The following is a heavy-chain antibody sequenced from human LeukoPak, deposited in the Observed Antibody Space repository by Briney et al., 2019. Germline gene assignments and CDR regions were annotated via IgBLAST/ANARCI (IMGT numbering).Heavy chain of an antibody. Sequence: PGGSLRLSCAASGFTFSSYWMNWVRQAPGKGLVWVSRIASDGSSTTYADSVKGRFSISRDNAKNSLYLQMNSLRAEDTAVYNCARIGYSSSSLDFWGRGTLVTVSS. CDR1: GFTFSSYW. CDR2: IASDGSST. D-gene: IGHD6-6*01. J-gene: IGHJ4*02. CDR3: ARIGYSSSSLDF. V-gene: IGHV3-74*01.